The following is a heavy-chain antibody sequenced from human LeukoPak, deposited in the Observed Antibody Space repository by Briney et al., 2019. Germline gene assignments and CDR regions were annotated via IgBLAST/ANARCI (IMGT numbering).Heavy chain of an antibody. V-gene: IGHV3-23*01. CDR2: ISGSGGST. CDR3: AKVPFSVYYDSTGYYYYFDY. Sequence: GRSLRLSCAASGFTFSTHAMSWVRQAPGKGLEWVSGISGSGGSTYYADSVKGRFTISRDNSKNTLYLQMDSLRADDTAVYYCAKVPFSVYYDSTGYYYYFDYWGQGTLVTVSS. D-gene: IGHD3-22*01. CDR1: GFTFSTHA. J-gene: IGHJ4*02.